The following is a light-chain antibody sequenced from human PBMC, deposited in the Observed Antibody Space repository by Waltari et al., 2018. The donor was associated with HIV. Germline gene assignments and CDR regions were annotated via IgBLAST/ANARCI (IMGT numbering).Light chain of an antibody. Sequence: QSVLTQPPSVSGAPGQRVTVSCTGSSSNLGAGFDVHWYQQIPGTAPKILTYANNKRRSGGPDRFSGSKSGATASLAITGLQPEDEADYYCQSYDSSFSGAVFGGGTKLTVL. CDR2: ANN. CDR1: SSNLGAGFD. CDR3: QSYDSSFSGAV. V-gene: IGLV1-40*01. J-gene: IGLJ2*01.